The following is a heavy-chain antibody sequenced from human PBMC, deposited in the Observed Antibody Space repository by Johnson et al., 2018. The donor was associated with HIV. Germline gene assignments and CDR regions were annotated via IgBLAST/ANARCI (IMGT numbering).Heavy chain of an antibody. J-gene: IGHJ3*01. CDR3: VSAGAHLAWVAFDV. V-gene: IGHV3-30*04. CDR2: ISYDGSNK. CDR1: GFTFSSYA. D-gene: IGHD3-10*01. Sequence: VQLVESGGGVVQPGRSLRLSCAASGFTFSSYAMHWVRQAPGKGLEWVAVISYDGSNKYYADSVKGRFTISRDNSKNTLYLQMNSLRAGDTAFYYCVSAGAHLAWVAFDVWGQGTAVTVSS.